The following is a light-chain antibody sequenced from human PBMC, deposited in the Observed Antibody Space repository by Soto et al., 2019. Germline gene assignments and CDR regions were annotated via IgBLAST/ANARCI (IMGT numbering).Light chain of an antibody. J-gene: IGKJ1*01. CDR2: GVS. CDR1: QSFSNN. V-gene: IGKV3-15*01. CDR3: QQYNNWPWT. Sequence: EIVMTQSPATLSVSPGERATLPCRASQSFSNNLAWYQQKPGQAPRLLIYGVSTRATGVPARFSGSGSGTEFTLTISSLESEDFAVYYCQQYNNWPWTFGQGTKVDIK.